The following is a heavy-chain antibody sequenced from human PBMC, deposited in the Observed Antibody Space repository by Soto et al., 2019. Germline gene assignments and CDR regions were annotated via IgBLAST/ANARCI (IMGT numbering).Heavy chain of an antibody. CDR2: ISAYNGNT. Sequence: QVQLVQSGAEVKKPGASVKVSCKASGYTFTSYGISWVRQAPGQGLEWMGWISAYNGNTNYAQKLQGRVTMTTDTSTSTAYMEPRSLRSDDTAVYYCARDSYDYIWGSYRYDAFDIWGQGTMVTVSS. CDR1: GYTFTSYG. D-gene: IGHD3-16*02. CDR3: ARDSYDYIWGSYRYDAFDI. J-gene: IGHJ3*02. V-gene: IGHV1-18*01.